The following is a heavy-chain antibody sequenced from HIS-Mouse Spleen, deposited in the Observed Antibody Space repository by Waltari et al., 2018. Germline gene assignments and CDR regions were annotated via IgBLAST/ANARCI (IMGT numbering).Heavy chain of an antibody. CDR2: IYYGGST. D-gene: IGHD1-26*01. CDR3: ARHPGFKKVGATTYFDY. J-gene: IGHJ4*02. CDR1: GGSISSYY. Sequence: QVQLQESGPGLVKPSETLSLTCTVSGGSISSYYWSWIRQPPGKGLEWIGYIYYGGSTNYNPSLKSRVTISVDTSKNQFSLKLSSVTAADTAVYYCARHPGFKKVGATTYFDYWGQGTLVTVSS. V-gene: IGHV4-59*08.